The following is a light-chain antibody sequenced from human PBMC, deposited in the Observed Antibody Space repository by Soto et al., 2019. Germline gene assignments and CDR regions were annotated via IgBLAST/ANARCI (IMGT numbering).Light chain of an antibody. CDR1: SGHSSYA. J-gene: IGLJ3*02. CDR2: LNSDGSH. V-gene: IGLV4-69*01. CDR3: QTWGTGIQV. Sequence: QPVLTQSPSASASLGASVKLTCTLSSGHSSYAIAWHQQQPEKGPRYLMNLNSDGSHTKGDGIPDRFSVSTSGAERYLTISSLQSEDEADYYCQTWGTGIQVFGGGTKLTVL.